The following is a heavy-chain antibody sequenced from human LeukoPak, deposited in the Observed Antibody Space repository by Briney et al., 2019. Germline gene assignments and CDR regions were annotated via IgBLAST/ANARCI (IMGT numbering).Heavy chain of an antibody. D-gene: IGHD6-19*01. CDR3: AREKVGTVANFDS. V-gene: IGHV3-48*04. CDR1: GFTFSTYT. Sequence: GGSLRLSCAASGFTFSTYTMHWVRQAPGKGLEWISYIDNSGSTIYDADSVKGRFRVSRDNAKNSIYLQMNSLRVEDSAVYYCAREKVGTVANFDSWGQGTLVIVSS. J-gene: IGHJ4*02. CDR2: IDNSGSTI.